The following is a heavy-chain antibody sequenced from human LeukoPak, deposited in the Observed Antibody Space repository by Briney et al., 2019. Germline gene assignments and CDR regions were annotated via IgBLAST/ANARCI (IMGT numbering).Heavy chain of an antibody. Sequence: ASVKVSCKASGYTFTGYHLHWVRKSPGQGLEWMGWISPNSGDTDFAQKFQGRVIMTRDTSISTAYLELSRLRSDDTAVYSCVRSGYNWGFEYWGQGTLVTVSS. CDR3: VRSGYNWGFEY. J-gene: IGHJ4*02. CDR1: GYTFTGYH. CDR2: ISPNSGDT. V-gene: IGHV1-2*02. D-gene: IGHD1-1*01.